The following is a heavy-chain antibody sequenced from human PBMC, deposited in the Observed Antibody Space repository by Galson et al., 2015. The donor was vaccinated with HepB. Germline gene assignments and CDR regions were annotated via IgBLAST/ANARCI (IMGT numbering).Heavy chain of an antibody. CDR2: INPNSGGT. V-gene: IGHV1-2*04. CDR1: GYTFTGYY. Sequence: SGYTFTGYYMHWVRQAPGQGLEWMGWINPNSGGTNYAQKFQGWVTMTRDTSISTAYMELSRLRSDDTAVYYCARGHNSSPLDYWGQGTLVTVSS. D-gene: IGHD6-13*01. J-gene: IGHJ4*02. CDR3: ARGHNSSPLDY.